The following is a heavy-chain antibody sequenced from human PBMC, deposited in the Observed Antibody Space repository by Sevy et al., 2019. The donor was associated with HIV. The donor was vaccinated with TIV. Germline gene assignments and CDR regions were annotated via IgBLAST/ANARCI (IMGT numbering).Heavy chain of an antibody. V-gene: IGHV3-23*01. CDR1: GLTLSNYV. CDR3: AKLDHDAFHI. Sequence: GGSLRLSCAASGLTLSNYVMTWVRQAPGKGLEWVSTVSDSAINTYYADSVRGRFTISRDNSKNTLYLQMNYLRAKDTALYYCAKLDHDAFHIWGQGTLVTVSS. CDR2: VSDSAINT. D-gene: IGHD2-2*03. J-gene: IGHJ3*02.